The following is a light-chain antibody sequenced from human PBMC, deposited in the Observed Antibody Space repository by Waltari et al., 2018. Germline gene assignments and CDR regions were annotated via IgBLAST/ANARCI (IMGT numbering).Light chain of an antibody. CDR1: SSDVGGYNY. Sequence: QSALTQPASVSGSPGQSITISCTGPSSDVGGYNYVSWYQQHPGKAPKLMIYEVSNRPSGVSNRFSGSKSGNTASLTISGLQAEDEADYYCSSYTSSKGWVFGGGTKLTVL. CDR2: EVS. J-gene: IGLJ3*02. CDR3: SSYTSSKGWV. V-gene: IGLV2-14*01.